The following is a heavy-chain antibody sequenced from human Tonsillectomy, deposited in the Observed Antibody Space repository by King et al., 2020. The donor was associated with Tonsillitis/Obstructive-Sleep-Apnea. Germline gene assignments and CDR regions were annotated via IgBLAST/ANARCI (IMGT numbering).Heavy chain of an antibody. Sequence: VQLVESGGGVVQPGRSLRLSCAASGFTFRSYAMHWVRQAPGKGLEWAAVISYDGSNKYYADYVKGRVTISRDNSKNKLYLQMNSLRAEDTAVYYCARDIAAAGAYYGMDVWGQGTTVTVSS. V-gene: IGHV3-30*04. D-gene: IGHD6-13*01. CDR3: ARDIAAAGAYYGMDV. J-gene: IGHJ6*02. CDR1: GFTFRSYA. CDR2: ISYDGSNK.